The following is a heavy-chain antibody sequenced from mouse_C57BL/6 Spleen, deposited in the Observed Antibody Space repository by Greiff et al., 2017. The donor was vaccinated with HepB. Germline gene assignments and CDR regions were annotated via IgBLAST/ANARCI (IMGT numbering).Heavy chain of an antibody. J-gene: IGHJ2*01. Sequence: EVQRVESGGGLVQPKGSLKLSCAASGFSFNTYAMNWVRQAPGKGLEWVARIRSKSNNYATYYADSVKDRFTISRDDSESMLYLQMNNLKTEDTAMYYCVRQGPLNGYYFDYWGQGTTLTVSS. CDR1: GFSFNTYA. V-gene: IGHV10-1*01. D-gene: IGHD3-3*01. CDR2: IRSKSNNYAT. CDR3: VRQGPLNGYYFDY.